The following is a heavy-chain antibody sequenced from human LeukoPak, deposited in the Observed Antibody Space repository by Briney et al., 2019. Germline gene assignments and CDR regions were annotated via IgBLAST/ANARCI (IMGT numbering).Heavy chain of an antibody. Sequence: PGGSLRLSCAASVFPFSNYAMSWVRQAPGKGLEWVSGISGSGGKTYYADSMKGRFTISRDNSKNTLYLQMNSLRAEDTAVYYCARGYDHLDYWGQGTLVTVSS. CDR1: VFPFSNYA. CDR3: ARGYDHLDY. V-gene: IGHV3-23*01. J-gene: IGHJ4*02. D-gene: IGHD3-3*01. CDR2: ISGSGGKT.